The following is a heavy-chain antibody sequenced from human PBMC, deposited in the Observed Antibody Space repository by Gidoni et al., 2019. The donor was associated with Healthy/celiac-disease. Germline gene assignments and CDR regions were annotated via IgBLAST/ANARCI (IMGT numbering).Heavy chain of an antibody. V-gene: IGHV4-59*01. CDR3: AAAPFYFASGRRSMTAGFDP. J-gene: IGHJ5*02. D-gene: IGHD2-21*02. CDR1: RGSISRYY. CDR2: IYHNGSS. Sequence: QVQLQESGPGLVKPSETLSLTCTVSRGSISRYYWSWIRQPPGKGLEWIGYIYHNGSSNCNPSRKSRVTISVDTSKNQFSLKLSSVTAADTAVYYCAAAPFYFASGRRSMTAGFDPWGQGTLVTVSS.